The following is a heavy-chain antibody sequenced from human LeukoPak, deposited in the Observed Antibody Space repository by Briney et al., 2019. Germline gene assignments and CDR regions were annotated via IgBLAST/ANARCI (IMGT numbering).Heavy chain of an antibody. Sequence: SVKVSCKASGGTFSSYAISWVRQAPGQGLEWMGRIIPILGIANYAQKFQGRVTITADKSTSTAYIELSSLRSEDTAVYYCASFCSSTSCYAEDYYYGMDVWGQGTTVTVSS. CDR3: ASFCSSTSCYAEDYYYGMDV. J-gene: IGHJ6*02. V-gene: IGHV1-69*04. D-gene: IGHD2-2*01. CDR1: GGTFSSYA. CDR2: IIPILGIA.